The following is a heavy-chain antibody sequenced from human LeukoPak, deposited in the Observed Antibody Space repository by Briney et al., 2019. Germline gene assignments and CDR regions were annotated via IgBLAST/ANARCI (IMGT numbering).Heavy chain of an antibody. CDR3: ARDIIVGATTD. Sequence: SQTLSLTCTVSGGSISSGSYYWSWIRQPAGKGLEWIGRIYTSGSTNYNPSLKSRVTISVDTSKNQFSLKLSSVTAADTAVYYCARDIIVGATTDWGQGTLVTVSS. J-gene: IGHJ4*02. CDR2: IYTSGST. D-gene: IGHD1-26*01. CDR1: GGSISSGSYY. V-gene: IGHV4-61*02.